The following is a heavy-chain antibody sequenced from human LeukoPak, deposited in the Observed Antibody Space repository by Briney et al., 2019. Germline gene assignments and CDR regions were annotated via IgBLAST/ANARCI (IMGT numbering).Heavy chain of an antibody. V-gene: IGHV3-23*01. CDR3: AKVRSVAMEFSPVSPMFDY. CDR2: IGGSGGST. D-gene: IGHD5-18*01. Sequence: PGGSLRLSCAASGFTFSNYVMNWVRQAPGKGLEWVSGIGGSGGSTYYADSVRGRFTISRDNSRNTLYLQMNSLRVEDTAVYYCAKVRSVAMEFSPVSPMFDYWGQGTLVTVSS. CDR1: GFTFSNYV. J-gene: IGHJ4*02.